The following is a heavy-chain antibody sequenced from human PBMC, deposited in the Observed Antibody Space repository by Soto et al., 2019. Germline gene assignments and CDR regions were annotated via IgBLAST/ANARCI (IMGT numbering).Heavy chain of an antibody. CDR2: INSDGSST. J-gene: IGHJ6*02. V-gene: IGHV3-74*01. CDR1: GFTISSLW. CDR3: AREVAPADKPPSSLMDV. Sequence: PGGSLRLSCAASGFTISSLWMHWVRRAPGKGLVWVSRINSDGSSTSYADSVKGRFTISRDNAKNTLYLQMNSLRAEDTAVYYCAREVAPADKPPSSLMDVCGQATTVTLSS. D-gene: IGHD2-2*01.